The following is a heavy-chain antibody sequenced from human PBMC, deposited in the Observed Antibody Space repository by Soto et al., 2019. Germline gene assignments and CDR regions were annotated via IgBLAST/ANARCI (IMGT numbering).Heavy chain of an antibody. D-gene: IGHD2-8*01. CDR1: GLTSSTYY. V-gene: IGHV3-74*01. Sequence: GGSLRLSCAASGLTSSTYYLHWVRQAPGKGLVWVSRINSDGSGTGYADSVKGRFTISRDNAKNMLYLQMNSLRAEDTAVYYCASLRVSRDGFDMWGQGTMVTVSS. J-gene: IGHJ3*02. CDR3: ASLRVSRDGFDM. CDR2: INSDGSGT.